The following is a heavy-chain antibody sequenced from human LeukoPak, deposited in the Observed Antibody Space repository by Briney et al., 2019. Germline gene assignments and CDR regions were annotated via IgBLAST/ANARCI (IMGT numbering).Heavy chain of an antibody. J-gene: IGHJ3*02. CDR3: ARVTTYYDILTGYLYSPPYAFDI. D-gene: IGHD3-9*01. V-gene: IGHV3-11*01. Sequence: GGSLRLSCAASGFTFSDYYMSWIRQAPGKGLEWVSYISSSGSTIYYADSVKGRFTISRDNAKNPLYLQMNSLRAEDTAVYYCARVTTYYDILTGYLYSPPYAFDIWGQGTMVTVSS. CDR2: ISSSGSTI. CDR1: GFTFSDYY.